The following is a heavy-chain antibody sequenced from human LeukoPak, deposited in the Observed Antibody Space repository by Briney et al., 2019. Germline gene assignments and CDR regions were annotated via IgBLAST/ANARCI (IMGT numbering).Heavy chain of an antibody. CDR1: GFIFSDYA. Sequence: GSLRLSCAASGFIFSDYAMNWVRQAQGKGLEWISYISSSTTTIYYADSVKGRFTISRDNAKSSLFLQMNSLRAEDTAVYYCASGYDFSSGSKRGFDNWGQGTRVTVSS. CDR3: ASGYDFSSGSKRGFDN. V-gene: IGHV3-48*01. J-gene: IGHJ4*02. CDR2: ISSSTTTI. D-gene: IGHD3-3*01.